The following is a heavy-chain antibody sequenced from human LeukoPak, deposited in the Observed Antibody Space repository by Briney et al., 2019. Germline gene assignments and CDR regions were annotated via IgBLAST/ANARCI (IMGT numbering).Heavy chain of an antibody. Sequence: GGSLRLSCAASGFTIDNFGMHWARQAPGKGLEWVAFLEYDGTNEYADSVRGRFTISRDNSKSTLSLQMNSLRPEDTAVYYCAKGRGTTGFFDYWGQGTLVTVSS. CDR1: GFTIDNFG. V-gene: IGHV3-30*02. CDR3: AKGRGTTGFFDY. D-gene: IGHD1-14*01. J-gene: IGHJ4*02. CDR2: LEYDGTNE.